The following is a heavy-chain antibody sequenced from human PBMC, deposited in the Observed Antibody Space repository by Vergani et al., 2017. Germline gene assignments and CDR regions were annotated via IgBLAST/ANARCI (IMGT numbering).Heavy chain of an antibody. CDR1: GYTFTGYY. D-gene: IGHD3-3*01. Sequence: QVQLVQSGAEVKKPGASVKVSCKASGYTFTGYYMHWVRQAPGQGLEWMGWINPNSGGTNYAQKFQGRVTMTRDTSISTAYMELSRLRSDDTAVYYCASQSLRDFWSGFRAYDAFDIWGQGTMVTVSS. V-gene: IGHV1-2*02. CDR3: ASQSLRDFWSGFRAYDAFDI. J-gene: IGHJ3*02. CDR2: INPNSGGT.